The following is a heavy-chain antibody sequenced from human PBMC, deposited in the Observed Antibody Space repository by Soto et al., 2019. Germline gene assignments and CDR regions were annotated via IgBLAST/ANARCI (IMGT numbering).Heavy chain of an antibody. Sequence: WQSLTIAYNGSGYSFSIYWGGWVRQMPGKGLEWMGVIFPGSSDTRYSPSFQGHVTISADKSISTAYLQWSSLRASDTAVYYCARDRGSSTSRSNWFDTWGQRTLVTVSS. D-gene: IGHD6-6*01. CDR2: IFPGSSDT. CDR1: GYSFSIYW. CDR3: ARDRGSSTSRSNWFDT. J-gene: IGHJ5*01. V-gene: IGHV5-51*01.